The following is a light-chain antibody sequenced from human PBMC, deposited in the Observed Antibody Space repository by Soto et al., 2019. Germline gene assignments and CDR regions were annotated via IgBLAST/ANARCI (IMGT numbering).Light chain of an antibody. J-gene: IGKJ5*01. Sequence: EIVVTQSPATLSVSPGERATLSCRASQSVSSNLAWYQHKPGQAPRLLIYGASTRATGIPARFSGSGSGTEFTLTVSGLQSEDLAVYYCQQYAHWPPFAFGQGTRLEIK. CDR3: QQYAHWPPFA. CDR2: GAS. CDR1: QSVSSN. V-gene: IGKV3-15*01.